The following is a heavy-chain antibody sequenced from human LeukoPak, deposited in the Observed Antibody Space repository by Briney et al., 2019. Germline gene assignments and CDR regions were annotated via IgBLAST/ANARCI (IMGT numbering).Heavy chain of an antibody. CDR3: AGLVYGSGRHHYYYYGMDV. J-gene: IGHJ6*04. CDR1: GGSFSGYY. Sequence: SETLSLTCGVYGGSFSGYYWSWIRQPPGKGLEWIGEINHSGSTNYNPSLKSRVTISVDTSKNQFSLKLSSVTAADTAVYYCAGLVYGSGRHHYYYYGMDVWGKGTTVTVSS. D-gene: IGHD3-10*01. V-gene: IGHV4-34*01. CDR2: INHSGST.